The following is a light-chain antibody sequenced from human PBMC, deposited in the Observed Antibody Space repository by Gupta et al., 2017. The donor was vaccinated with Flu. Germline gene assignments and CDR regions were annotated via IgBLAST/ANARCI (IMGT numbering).Light chain of an antibody. J-gene: IGKJ1*01. Sequence: PSSLSVSVGDRVTITCRASQSISSYLNWYQHEPGKAPKLLIYAASTLQSGVPSRFSGSGSGTDFTLTISSLQLEDFATYYCQQTDSTPRTFGQGTKMEIK. CDR1: QSISSY. CDR3: QQTDSTPRT. CDR2: AAS. V-gene: IGKV1-39*01.